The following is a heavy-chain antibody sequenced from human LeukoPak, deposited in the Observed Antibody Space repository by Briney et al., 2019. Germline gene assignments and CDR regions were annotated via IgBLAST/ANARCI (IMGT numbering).Heavy chain of an antibody. CDR3: ARDLTSHNGGGY. Sequence: ASVKVSCKASGYTFTGYYMHWVRQAPGQGLEWMGWINPNSGGTNYAQKLQGRVTMTRDTSISTAYMELSRLRSDDTAVYYCARDLTSHNGGGYWGQGTLVTVSS. CDR1: GYTFTGYY. CDR2: INPNSGGT. V-gene: IGHV1-2*02. J-gene: IGHJ4*02. D-gene: IGHD2-2*01.